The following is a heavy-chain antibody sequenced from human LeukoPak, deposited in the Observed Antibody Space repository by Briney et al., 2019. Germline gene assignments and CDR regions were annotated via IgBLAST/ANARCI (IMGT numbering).Heavy chain of an antibody. V-gene: IGHV3-74*01. CDR2: MNEYSTTI. D-gene: IGHD1-14*01. Sequence: PGGSLVLSCAASGFTFSSYGMRWVRQAPGKGLVWVSDMNEYSTTIRYADSVKGRFTISRDNAKSILHLQMNNLRAEDTAMYFCARGGVNPVDHWGQGTLVTVSS. J-gene: IGHJ4*02. CDR1: GFTFSSYG. CDR3: ARGGVNPVDH.